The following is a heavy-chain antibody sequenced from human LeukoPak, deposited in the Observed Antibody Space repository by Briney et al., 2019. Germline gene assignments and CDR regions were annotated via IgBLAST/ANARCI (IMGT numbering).Heavy chain of an antibody. D-gene: IGHD3-22*01. CDR2: INHSGST. Sequence: SETLSLTCAVYGGSFSGYYWSWIRQPPGKGLEWVGEINHSGSTNYNPSLKSRVTISVDTSKNQFSLKLSSVTAADTAVYYCARGGLNYYDSSGSPGYFQHWGQGTLVTVSS. CDR3: ARGGLNYYDSSGSPGYFQH. CDR1: GGSFSGYY. J-gene: IGHJ1*01. V-gene: IGHV4-34*01.